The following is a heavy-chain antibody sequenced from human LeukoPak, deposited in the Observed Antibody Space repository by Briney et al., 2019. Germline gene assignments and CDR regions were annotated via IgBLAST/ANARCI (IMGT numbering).Heavy chain of an antibody. Sequence: GESLKISCKGSGYSFTSYWIGLVRQMPANGLEWMGIIYPRDSDTRYSPSFQRQATISPDRSLSTAYLPASSLKASDTAMYYCARQGDNWFDPWGQGTLVTVSS. CDR1: GYSFTSYW. V-gene: IGHV5-51*01. J-gene: IGHJ5*02. D-gene: IGHD3-16*01. CDR2: IYPRDSDT. CDR3: ARQGDNWFDP.